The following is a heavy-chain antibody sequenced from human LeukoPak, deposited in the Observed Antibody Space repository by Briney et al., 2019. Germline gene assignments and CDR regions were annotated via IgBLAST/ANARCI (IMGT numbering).Heavy chain of an antibody. V-gene: IGHV3-7*01. CDR1: GFPFSTYW. CDR2: MRRDGNEI. Sequence: GGSLRLSCAASGFPFSTYWMSWVRQAPGKGLEWVANMRRDGNEIYYLDSVRGRFTISRDNAKNSLYLQMNSLRAEDTAVYYCARLGLPDAFDIWGQGTMVTVSS. CDR3: ARLGLPDAFDI. J-gene: IGHJ3*02.